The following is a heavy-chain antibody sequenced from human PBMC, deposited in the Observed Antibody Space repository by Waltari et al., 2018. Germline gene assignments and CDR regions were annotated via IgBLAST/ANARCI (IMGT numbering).Heavy chain of an antibody. D-gene: IGHD2-15*01. J-gene: IGHJ4*02. CDR1: GYTFTNYG. Sequence: QVQLVQHGGEVKNLGASVKVSCKASGYTFTNYGIDWVRQAPGQGLELMGWISADNCDTSLGKRLQGRVTMTTDTSTSTAYMELKSLRSDDTAVYYCARGDCSGDSCYFFDYWGQGTLVTVSS. CDR3: ARGDCSGDSCYFFDY. CDR2: ISADNCDT. V-gene: IGHV1-18*04.